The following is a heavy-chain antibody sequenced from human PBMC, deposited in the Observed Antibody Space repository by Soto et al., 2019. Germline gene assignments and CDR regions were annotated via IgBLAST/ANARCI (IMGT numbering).Heavy chain of an antibody. V-gene: IGHV4-39*01. Sequence: SETLSLTWTVSCGSISGVSDLRGWVRQPPGKGLEWIASISYLGTTYYSPSLKSRVIKSIDASRNQFSLKLTSVTAADTAMYFCARQKPDVPAFFDYWGQGILVTVSS. CDR2: ISYLGTT. CDR1: CGSISGVSDL. D-gene: IGHD2-2*01. J-gene: IGHJ4*02. CDR3: ARQKPDVPAFFDY.